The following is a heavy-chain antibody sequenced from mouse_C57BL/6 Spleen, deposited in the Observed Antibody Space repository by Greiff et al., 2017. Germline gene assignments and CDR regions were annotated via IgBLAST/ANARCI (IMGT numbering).Heavy chain of an antibody. CDR2: ISGGGGDT. Sequence: EVKLVESGGGLVKPGGSLKLSCAASGFTFSSYTMSWVRQTPGKRLEWVATISGGGGDTYYPDSVKGRVTITRDNPKNTLYLQMSSLRSEDTALYDCASSYVGYWYFDVWGTGTTVTVSS. V-gene: IGHV5-9*01. CDR3: ASSYVGYWYFDV. CDR1: GFTFSSYT. D-gene: IGHD6-5*01. J-gene: IGHJ1*03.